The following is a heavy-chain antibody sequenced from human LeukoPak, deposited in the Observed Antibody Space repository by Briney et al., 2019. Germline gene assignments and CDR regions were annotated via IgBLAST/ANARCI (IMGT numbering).Heavy chain of an antibody. D-gene: IGHD3-22*01. CDR3: TTSLTYYYDSSGYPFDY. CDR2: IKSKTDSGTT. V-gene: IGHV3-15*01. Sequence: GGSLRLFCAASGFTFSNAWMSWVRQAPGKGLEWVGRIKSKTDSGTTDYAAPVKGRFTISRDDSKNTLYLQMNSLKTEDTAVYYCTTSLTYYYDSSGYPFDYWGQGTLVTVSS. J-gene: IGHJ4*02. CDR1: GFTFSNAW.